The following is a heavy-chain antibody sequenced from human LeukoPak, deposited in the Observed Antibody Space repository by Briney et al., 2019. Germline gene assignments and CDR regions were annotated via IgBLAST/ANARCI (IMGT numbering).Heavy chain of an antibody. CDR2: INHDGSET. J-gene: IGHJ4*02. D-gene: IGHD3-10*01. CDR1: GFTFSGYW. CDR3: AKDGNTMVRGVIPRGY. V-gene: IGHV3-7*01. Sequence: GGSLRLSCAASGFTFSGYWMTWVRQAPGKGLEWVANINHDGSETHYVDSVKGRFTISRDNSKNTLYLQMNSLTAEDTAVYYWAKDGNTMVRGVIPRGYWGQGTLVTVSS.